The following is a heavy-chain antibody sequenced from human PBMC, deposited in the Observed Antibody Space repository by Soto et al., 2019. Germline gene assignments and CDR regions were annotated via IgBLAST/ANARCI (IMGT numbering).Heavy chain of an antibody. D-gene: IGHD3-10*01. CDR2: IIPIFGTA. V-gene: IGHV1-69*06. Sequence: SVKVSCKASGGTFSSYAISWVRQAPGQGLEWMGGIIPIFGTANYAQKFQGRVTITADKSTSTAYMELRSLRSDDTAVYYCARGSGYYGSGSREWFDPWGQGTLVTVSS. J-gene: IGHJ5*02. CDR3: ARGSGYYGSGSREWFDP. CDR1: GGTFSSYA.